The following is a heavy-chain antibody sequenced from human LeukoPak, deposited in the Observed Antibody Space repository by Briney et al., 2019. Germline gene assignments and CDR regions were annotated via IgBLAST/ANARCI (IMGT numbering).Heavy chain of an antibody. Sequence: ASVKVSCKASGYTFTGYYMQWVRQAPGQGLEWMAWINPNSGGTNYAQKFQGRVTMTTDTSISTAYMELSRLRSDDTAVYYCARGRGGFYYYYMDVWGKGTTVTVSS. V-gene: IGHV1-2*02. CDR3: ARGRGGFYYYYMDV. J-gene: IGHJ6*03. CDR1: GYTFTGYY. CDR2: INPNSGGT.